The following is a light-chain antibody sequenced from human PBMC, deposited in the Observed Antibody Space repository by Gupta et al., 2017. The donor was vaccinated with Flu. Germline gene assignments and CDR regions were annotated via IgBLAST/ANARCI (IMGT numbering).Light chain of an antibody. V-gene: IGLV1-40*01. CDR1: SSNIGAHYH. CDR2: NDN. Sequence: VTSSCTATSSNIGAHYHVHWYQRLPATAPNLLIYNDNNRPSGVPDRFSGSRSGTSASLAITGLRAEDEADYYCQSYDSSRYIRVFGGGTKLTVL. J-gene: IGLJ3*02. CDR3: QSYDSSRYIRV.